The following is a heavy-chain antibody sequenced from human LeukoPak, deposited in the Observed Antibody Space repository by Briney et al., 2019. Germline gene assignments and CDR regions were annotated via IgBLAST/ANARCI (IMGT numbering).Heavy chain of an antibody. V-gene: IGHV4-34*01. Sequence: RTSETLSLTCAVYGVSFSGYYWSWIRQPPGKGLEWLGEINHSGSTNYNPSLKIRVTISVHTSTNQFSLKLSSVTAADTAVYYCAGWDSSGRLDYWGQGTLVTVSP. D-gene: IGHD6-19*01. J-gene: IGHJ4*02. CDR3: AGWDSSGRLDY. CDR2: INHSGST. CDR1: GVSFSGYY.